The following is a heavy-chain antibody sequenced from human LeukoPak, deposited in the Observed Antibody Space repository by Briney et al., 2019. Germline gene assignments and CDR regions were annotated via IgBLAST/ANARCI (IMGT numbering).Heavy chain of an antibody. CDR3: ARAPNAGGNGAFDI. J-gene: IGHJ3*02. Sequence: SETLSLTCIVSGYSISSGYYWGWIRQPPGKALEWIGSIYSGSTYYNPSLKSRVTISIDTSKNHFSLKLSSVTAADTAVYYCARAPNAGGNGAFDIWGQGTMVTVSS. CDR1: GYSISSGYY. V-gene: IGHV4-38-2*02. CDR2: IYSGST. D-gene: IGHD4-23*01.